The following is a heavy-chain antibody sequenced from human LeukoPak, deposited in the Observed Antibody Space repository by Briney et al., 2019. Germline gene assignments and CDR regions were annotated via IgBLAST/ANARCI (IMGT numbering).Heavy chain of an antibody. J-gene: IGHJ4*02. V-gene: IGHV3-30*02. CDR2: TRYDGSNK. D-gene: IGHD3-10*01. Sequence: GGSLRLSCAASGFTFSSYGMYWVRQAPGKGLEWVAFTRYDGSNKYYADSVKGRFTISRDNSKNTLYLKMNSLRAEDTAVYYCARERGIRLLWFGDGFDYWGQGTLVTVSS. CDR1: GFTFSSYG. CDR3: ARERGIRLLWFGDGFDY.